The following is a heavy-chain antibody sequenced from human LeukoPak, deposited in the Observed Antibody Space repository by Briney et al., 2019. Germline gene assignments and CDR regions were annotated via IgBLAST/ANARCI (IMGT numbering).Heavy chain of an antibody. CDR2: IYTSGST. CDR1: GGSISSGGYY. V-gene: IGHV4-61*09. Sequence: PSETLSLTCTVSGGSISSGGYYWSWIRQPAGKGLEWIGHIYTSGSTNYNPSLKSRVTISIDTSKNQFSLRLSSVAAADTAVYYCAGGSDGDAFDIWGQGTMVTVSS. CDR3: AGGSDGDAFDI. J-gene: IGHJ3*02.